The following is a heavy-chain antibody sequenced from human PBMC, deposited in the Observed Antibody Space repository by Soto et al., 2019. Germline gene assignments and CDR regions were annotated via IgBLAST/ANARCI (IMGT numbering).Heavy chain of an antibody. CDR2: IYPGDSNI. D-gene: IGHD3-9*01. J-gene: IGHJ6*02. CDR3: ARLLDSPGYYYGFDV. CDR1: GYSFTRNW. V-gene: IGHV5-51*01. Sequence: GESLKISCKGAGYSFTRNWIGWVRQMPGKGLEWMGIIYPGDSNIKYSPSFQGQVSISADKSINTAYLQWSSLKASDTAIYYCARLLDSPGYYYGFDVWGQGTTVTVSS.